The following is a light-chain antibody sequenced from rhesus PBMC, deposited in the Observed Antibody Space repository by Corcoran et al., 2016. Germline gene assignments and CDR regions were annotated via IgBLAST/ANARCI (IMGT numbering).Light chain of an antibody. CDR3: QQFSIRPLT. CDR1: QDISHW. Sequence: DIQMTQSPSSLSASVGDTVTITCRASQDISHWLAWSQQSPGKAPKLLIYKASSLQSGVPSRFTGSGSGTDFTLTISSLQSEDFGTYYCQQFSIRPLTFGGGTKVEI. CDR2: KAS. V-gene: IGKV1-22*01. J-gene: IGKJ4*01.